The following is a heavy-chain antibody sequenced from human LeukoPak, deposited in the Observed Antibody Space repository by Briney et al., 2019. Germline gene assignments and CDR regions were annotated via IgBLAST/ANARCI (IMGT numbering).Heavy chain of an antibody. CDR2: ISYDGSNK. CDR3: AKLHFQFGGDY. J-gene: IGHJ4*02. Sequence: GRSLRLSCAASGFTFSSYGMHWVRQAPGKGLEWVAVISYDGSNKYYADSVKGRFTISRDNSKNTLYLQMNSLRAEDTAVYYCAKLHFQFGGDYWGQGTLVTVSS. D-gene: IGHD3-10*01. CDR1: GFTFSSYG. V-gene: IGHV3-30*18.